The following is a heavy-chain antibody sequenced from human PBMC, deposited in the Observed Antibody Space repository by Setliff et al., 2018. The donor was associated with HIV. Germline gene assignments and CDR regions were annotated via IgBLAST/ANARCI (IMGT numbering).Heavy chain of an antibody. V-gene: IGHV3-66*01. CDR3: ARFRGQKYYFDY. CDR2: IYSGGST. CDR1: GFTVSSNY. J-gene: IGHJ4*02. Sequence: GGSLRLSCAASGFTVSSNYMSWVRQAPGKGLEWVSVIYSGGSTYYADSIKGRFTISRDNSKNTLYLQMNSLRAEDTAVYYCARFRGQKYYFDYWGQGTLVTVSS.